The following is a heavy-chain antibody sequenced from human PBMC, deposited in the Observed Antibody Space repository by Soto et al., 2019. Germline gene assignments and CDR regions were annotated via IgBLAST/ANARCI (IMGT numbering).Heavy chain of an antibody. CDR1: GGSISSSSYY. J-gene: IGHJ4*02. V-gene: IGHV4-39*01. Sequence: PSETLSLTCTVSGGSISSSSYYWGWIRQPPGKGLEWIGSIYYSGSTYYNPSLKSRVTISVDTSKNQFSLKLSSVTAADTAVYYCARRADRTYYDFWSGYPHPDYWGQGTQVT. D-gene: IGHD3-3*01. CDR2: IYYSGST. CDR3: ARRADRTYYDFWSGYPHPDY.